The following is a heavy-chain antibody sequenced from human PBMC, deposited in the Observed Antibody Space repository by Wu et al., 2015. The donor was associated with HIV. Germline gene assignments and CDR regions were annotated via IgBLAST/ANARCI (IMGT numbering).Heavy chain of an antibody. V-gene: IGHV1-2*02. CDR1: GYIFTDYY. Sequence: QVHLVQVVGVRWKKPGASLKVSCKASGYIFTDYYIHWVRQAPGQGLEWMGWINPDNDRTNFAQKFQVRVTMTRDTSISTAYMTLSRLRSDDTAIYYCARAVAGRFFDWLPQLDYWGQGTLVTVSS. CDR3: ARAVAGRFFDWLPQLDY. J-gene: IGHJ4*02. D-gene: IGHD3-9*01. CDR2: INPDNDRT.